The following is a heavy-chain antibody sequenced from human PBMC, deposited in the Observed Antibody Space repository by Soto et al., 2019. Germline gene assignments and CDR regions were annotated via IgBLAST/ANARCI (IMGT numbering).Heavy chain of an antibody. J-gene: IGHJ3*02. CDR3: ARGTYYDFWSGYWDAFDI. D-gene: IGHD3-3*01. CDR2: ISYSGST. V-gene: IGHV4-61*01. Sequence: SATLSLTCTVSGGSVSSGSYYWSWIRQPPGKGLEWIGYISYSGSTNYNPSLKSRVTISVDTSKNQFSLKLSSVTAADTAVYYWARGTYYDFWSGYWDAFDIWGQGTMVTVS. CDR1: GGSVSSGSYY.